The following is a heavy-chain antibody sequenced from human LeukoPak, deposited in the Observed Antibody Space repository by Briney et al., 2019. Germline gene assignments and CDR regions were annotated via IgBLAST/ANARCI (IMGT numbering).Heavy chain of an antibody. CDR2: ISYSGST. V-gene: IGHV4-31*03. Sequence: SETLSLTCTVSGGSIRSGGYYWSWIRQHPGKALEWIGYISYSGSTYYNPSLKSRVTISVDTSKNQFSLKLSSVTAADTAVYYCAREVSGNFDYWGQGTLVTVSS. J-gene: IGHJ4*02. CDR1: GGSIRSGGYY. CDR3: AREVSGNFDY.